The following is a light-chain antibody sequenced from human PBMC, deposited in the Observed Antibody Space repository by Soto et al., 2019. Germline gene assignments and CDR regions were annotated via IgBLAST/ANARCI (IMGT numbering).Light chain of an antibody. V-gene: IGKV1-17*03. J-gene: IGKJ4*01. Sequence: DIQMTQSPTAMSAPVGDRFTIPCRASPGISNHLACLYQKPGKGTKGLIYAASSLQSGVPSRCSGSGTGTEFTLTISSLQPEGFATYYCLRHNSDPLTFGGGGKVDIK. CDR2: AAS. CDR3: LRHNSDPLT. CDR1: PGISNH.